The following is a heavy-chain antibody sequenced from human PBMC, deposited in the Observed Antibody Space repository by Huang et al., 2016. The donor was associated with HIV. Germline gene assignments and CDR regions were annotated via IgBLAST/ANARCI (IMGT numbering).Heavy chain of an antibody. CDR1: GYTFTGYY. V-gene: IGHV1-2*02. Sequence: QVQLVQSGAEVKKPGASVKVSCKASGYTFTGYYIHWVRQAPGQGLEWMGWINPNRGGTNYAQKVQGRVTRTRDTSISTAYMELSRLRSDDTAVYYCTRSFLEWLAGAFDIWGQGTMVTVSS. CDR3: TRSFLEWLAGAFDI. CDR2: INPNRGGT. D-gene: IGHD3-3*02. J-gene: IGHJ3*02.